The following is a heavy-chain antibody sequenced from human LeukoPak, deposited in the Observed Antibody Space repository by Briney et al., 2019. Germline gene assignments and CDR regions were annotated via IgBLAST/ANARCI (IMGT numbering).Heavy chain of an antibody. CDR2: ISGSGGST. V-gene: IGHV3-23*01. J-gene: IGHJ4*02. CDR3: AKDVSSSRLYYFDY. D-gene: IGHD6-6*01. Sequence: SGGSLRLSCAASGFTFSSYARRWVRQAPGKGLECVSAISGSGGSTYYADSVKGRFTISRDNSKNTLYLQMNSQRAEDTDVYYCAKDVSSSRLYYFDYWGQGTLVTVSS. CDR1: GFTFSSYA.